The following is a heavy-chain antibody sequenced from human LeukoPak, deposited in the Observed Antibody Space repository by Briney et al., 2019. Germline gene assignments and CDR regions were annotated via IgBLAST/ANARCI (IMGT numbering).Heavy chain of an antibody. Sequence: PGGSLRLSCAASGFTFSSHWMHWGRQAPGKGLVWVSRIDSNGSGTSNADSVRGRFTISRDNAKNTLYLQMNNLRAEDTAVYYCARGAPCGGDCSSWFDPWGQGTPVTVSS. J-gene: IGHJ5*02. CDR1: GFTFSSHW. V-gene: IGHV3-74*01. D-gene: IGHD2-21*02. CDR3: ARGAPCGGDCSSWFDP. CDR2: IDSNGSGT.